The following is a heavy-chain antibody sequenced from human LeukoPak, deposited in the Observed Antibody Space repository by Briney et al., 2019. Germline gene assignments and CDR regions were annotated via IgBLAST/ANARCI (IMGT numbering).Heavy chain of an antibody. CDR2: ISSSGDNT. Sequence: GGSLRLSCAASGLTLSLYAVTWVRQAPGKGLEWVSAISSSGDNTYYADSVKGRFTISRDNSKNTLYLQMNSLRAEDTAVYYCAKDRGYWGQGTLVTVSS. V-gene: IGHV3-23*01. J-gene: IGHJ4*02. CDR1: GLTLSLYA. CDR3: AKDRGY.